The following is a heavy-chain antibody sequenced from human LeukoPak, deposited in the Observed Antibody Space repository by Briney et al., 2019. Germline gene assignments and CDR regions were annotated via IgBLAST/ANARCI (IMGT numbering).Heavy chain of an antibody. CDR2: IDPTSRSI. Sequence: GGSLRLSCAASGFSFSSYGMNWVRQAPGKGLEWVSYIDPTSRSIYYADSVKGRFTVSRDNAKNSLFLQMNSLRDEDTAVYFWARKWALWGQGPLVTVSS. J-gene: IGHJ4*02. D-gene: IGHD1-26*01. CDR3: ARKWAL. V-gene: IGHV3-48*02. CDR1: GFSFSSYG.